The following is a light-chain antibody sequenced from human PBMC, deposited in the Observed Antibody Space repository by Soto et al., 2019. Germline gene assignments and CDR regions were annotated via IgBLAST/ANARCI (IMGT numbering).Light chain of an antibody. CDR1: SSDVGGYNY. CDR2: DVS. CDR3: SSYTSSGLP. V-gene: IGLV2-14*01. J-gene: IGLJ3*02. Sequence: QSVLTQPASVSGSPGQSITISCTGTSSDVGGYNYVSWYQQHPGKAPKLMIYDVSNRPSGVSNRFSGSKSGNTASLTISGLQAEDEADYYCSSYTSSGLPFGGGTKVTVL.